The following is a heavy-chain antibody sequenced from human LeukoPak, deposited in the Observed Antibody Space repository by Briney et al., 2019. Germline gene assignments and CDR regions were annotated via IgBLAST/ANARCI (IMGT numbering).Heavy chain of an antibody. Sequence: GGSLRLSCAATGFSFSSNVMIWVRQAPGKGLEWVSSIPASGGSTYYADSVKGRFTISRDNSKNSLYLQMNSLRAEDTAVYYCAKESSGGWYFDYWGQGTLVTVSS. V-gene: IGHV3-23*01. CDR2: IPASGGST. J-gene: IGHJ4*02. CDR1: GFSFSSNV. D-gene: IGHD6-19*01. CDR3: AKESSGGWYFDY.